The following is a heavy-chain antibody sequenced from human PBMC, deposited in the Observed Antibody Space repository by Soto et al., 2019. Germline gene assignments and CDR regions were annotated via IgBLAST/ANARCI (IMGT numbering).Heavy chain of an antibody. J-gene: IGHJ5*02. Sequence: QVQLQESGPGLVKPSETLSLTCTVSGGSISSYYWSWIRQPPGKGLEWIGYIYYSGSTNYNPSLKRLVTISVDTSKNHLSLKLSSVAAADTAVYYCARSYNSYGFDWFDPWGQGTLVTVSS. CDR1: GGSISSYY. CDR2: IYYSGST. V-gene: IGHV4-59*01. D-gene: IGHD6-6*01. CDR3: ARSYNSYGFDWFDP.